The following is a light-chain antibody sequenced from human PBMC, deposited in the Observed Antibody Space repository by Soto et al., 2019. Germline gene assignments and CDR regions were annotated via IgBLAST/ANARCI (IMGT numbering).Light chain of an antibody. CDR1: SSDVGAYNY. CDR3: SSYTSSNTEV. V-gene: IGLV2-14*03. CDR2: DVS. Sequence: QSALTQPASVSGSPGQSITISCTGTSSDVGAYNYVSWYQHHPGKAPKLIIYDVSDWPSGVSNRFSASKSGSTASLTISGLQAEDEADYYCSSYTSSNTEVFGTGTKLTVL. J-gene: IGLJ1*01.